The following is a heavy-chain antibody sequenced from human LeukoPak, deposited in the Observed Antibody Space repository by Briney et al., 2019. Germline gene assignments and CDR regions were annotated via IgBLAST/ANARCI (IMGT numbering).Heavy chain of an antibody. CDR3: AVGLDDFWSGYSKAFDH. V-gene: IGHV3-53*01. CDR1: GFNVSGSY. D-gene: IGHD3-3*01. CDR2: IYRGGHT. Sequence: AGGSPRLSCAASGFNVSGSYMIWVRQAPERGLDWVSVIYRGGHTYYADSVKGRFTISKDNSKNTLYLQMSTLRVEDTAVYYCAVGLDDFWSGYSKAFDHWGQGSLVTV. J-gene: IGHJ4*02.